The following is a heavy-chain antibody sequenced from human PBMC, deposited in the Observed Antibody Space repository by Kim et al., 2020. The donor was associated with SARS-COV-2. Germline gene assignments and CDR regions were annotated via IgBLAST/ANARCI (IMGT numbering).Heavy chain of an antibody. J-gene: IGHJ4*02. Sequence: GGSLRLSCAASGFTFSNYAMSWVRQAPGKGLEWVSAIHNNGGSTYYADSVEGRFIISRDNFKNALYLQMNSLRADDTAVYYCAKGPTGISSWSPFDSCGQGTLITVSS. CDR2: IHNNGGST. V-gene: IGHV3-23*01. D-gene: IGHD6-13*01. CDR3: AKGPTGISSWSPFDS. CDR1: GFTFSNYA.